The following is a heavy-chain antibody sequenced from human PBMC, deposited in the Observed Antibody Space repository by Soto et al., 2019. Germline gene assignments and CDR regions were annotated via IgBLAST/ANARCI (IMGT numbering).Heavy chain of an antibody. CDR2: INAGNGNT. Sequence: ASVKVSCKASGYTFTSYAMHWVRQAPGQRLEWMGWINAGNGNTKYSQKFQGRVTITRDTSASTAYMELSSLRSEDTAVYYCASEEAARNGSDYWGQGTLVTVSS. V-gene: IGHV1-3*01. D-gene: IGHD6-6*01. CDR3: ASEEAARNGSDY. CDR1: GYTFTSYA. J-gene: IGHJ4*02.